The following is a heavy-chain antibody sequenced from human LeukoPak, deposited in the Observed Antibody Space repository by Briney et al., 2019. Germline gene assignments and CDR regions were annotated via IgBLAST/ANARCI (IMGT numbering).Heavy chain of an antibody. Sequence: PGRSLRLSCAASGFTFGDYYLTWIRQAPGKGLEWVSYISSSSSDTNYADSVRGRFTISRDNANKSLYLQMNSLRDEDTAVYYCARVGATWNFQHWGQGALVTVSS. D-gene: IGHD1-26*01. CDR2: ISSSSSDT. CDR3: ARVGATWNFQH. V-gene: IGHV3-11*06. J-gene: IGHJ1*01. CDR1: GFTFGDYY.